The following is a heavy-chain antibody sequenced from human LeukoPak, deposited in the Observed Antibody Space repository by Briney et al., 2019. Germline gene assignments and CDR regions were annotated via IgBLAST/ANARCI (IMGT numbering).Heavy chain of an antibody. Sequence: TSETLSLTCSVSRYSISSGYYWAWIRQPPGKGLEWIGSIYHSGSAYYNASLKSRVTISVDTSKNQFSLELPSVTAADTAVYYCARSEIYYYYMDVWGKGTTVTVSS. D-gene: IGHD5-24*01. V-gene: IGHV4-38-2*02. J-gene: IGHJ6*03. CDR2: IYHSGSA. CDR3: ARSEIYYYYMDV. CDR1: RYSISSGYY.